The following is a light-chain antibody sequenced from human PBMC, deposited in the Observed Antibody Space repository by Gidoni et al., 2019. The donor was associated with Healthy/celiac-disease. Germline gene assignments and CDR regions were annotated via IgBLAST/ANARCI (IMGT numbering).Light chain of an antibody. CDR3: NSRDSSGNRV. CDR1: SLRSYH. V-gene: IGLV3-19*01. Sequence: SSELIQDPAVSVALGQTVRITCQGDSLRSYHASWYQQKPGQAPVLVIYGKNNRPSGIPDRFSGSSSGNTASLTITGAQAEDEADYYCNSRDSSGNRVFGGGTKLTVL. J-gene: IGLJ3*02. CDR2: GKN.